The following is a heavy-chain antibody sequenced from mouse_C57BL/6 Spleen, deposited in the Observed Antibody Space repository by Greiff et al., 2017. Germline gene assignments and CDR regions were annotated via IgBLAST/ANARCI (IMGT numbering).Heavy chain of an antibody. CDR2: IDPNGGGT. CDR3: ARRIGNYGSSYQWYFGY. D-gene: IGHD1-1*01. Sequence: QVQLQQPGAELVKPGASVKLSCKASGYPFTSYWMHWVKQRPGRGLEWIGRIDPNGGGTKYNEKFKSKATLTVDKPSSTAYMQRSSLTSEDSAVYYCARRIGNYGSSYQWYFGYWGQGTTLTVSS. V-gene: IGHV1-72*01. CDR1: GYPFTSYW. J-gene: IGHJ2*01.